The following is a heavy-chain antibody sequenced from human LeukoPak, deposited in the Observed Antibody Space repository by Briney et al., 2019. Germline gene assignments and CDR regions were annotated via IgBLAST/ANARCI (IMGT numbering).Heavy chain of an antibody. V-gene: IGHV3-49*04. CDR3: TRVGGDYFGY. J-gene: IGHJ4*02. CDR2: ITSKAYGGTT. D-gene: IGHD4-17*01. CDR1: GFTFDDYT. Sequence: GGSLRLSCAASGFTFDDYTMHWVRQAPGKGLEWVGFITSKAYGGTTEYAASVKGRFTISRDDSKSIAYLQMNSLKTEDTAVYYCTRVGGDYFGYWGQGTLVTVSS.